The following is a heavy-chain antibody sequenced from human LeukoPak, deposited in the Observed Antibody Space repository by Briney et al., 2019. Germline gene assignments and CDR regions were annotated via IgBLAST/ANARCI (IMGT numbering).Heavy chain of an antibody. CDR2: IHHSGGI. J-gene: IGHJ4*02. CDR1: GDSISSDIW. D-gene: IGHD3-16*01. CDR3: ALREFYYFDY. Sequence: SGTLSLTCAVSGDSISSDIWWNWVRQPPGKGLEWIGEIHHSGGINYNPSLKSRVTISVDTSKNQFSLKLSSVTAADTAVYYCALREFYYFDYWGQGTLVAVSS. V-gene: IGHV4-4*02.